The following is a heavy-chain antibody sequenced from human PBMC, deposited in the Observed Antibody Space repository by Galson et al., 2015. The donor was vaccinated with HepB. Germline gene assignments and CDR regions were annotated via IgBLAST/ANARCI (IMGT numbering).Heavy chain of an antibody. V-gene: IGHV3-30*18. D-gene: IGHD5-12*01. Sequence: SLRLSCAASGFTFSSYGMHWVRQAPGKGLEWVAVISYDGSNKYYADSVKGRFTISRDNSKNTLYLQMNSLRAEDTAVYYCAKDPWDGALVAPDYWGQGTLVTVSS. CDR3: AKDPWDGALVAPDY. CDR1: GFTFSSYG. J-gene: IGHJ4*02. CDR2: ISYDGSNK.